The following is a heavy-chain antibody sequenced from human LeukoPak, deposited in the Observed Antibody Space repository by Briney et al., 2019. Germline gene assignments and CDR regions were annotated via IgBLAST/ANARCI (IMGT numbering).Heavy chain of an antibody. J-gene: IGHJ3*02. Sequence: SETLSLTCTVSGGSVNTADYYWSWIRQPPGKSFEWIGYMYHTGSSIYNPSLRSRVTISVDMSKNQFSLKLSSVTAADTAVYYCARGVFVVATAIPVGAFDIWGQGTMVTVSS. CDR2: MYHTGSS. CDR3: ARGVFVVATAIPVGAFDI. CDR1: GGSVNTADYY. D-gene: IGHD2-21*02. V-gene: IGHV4-61*08.